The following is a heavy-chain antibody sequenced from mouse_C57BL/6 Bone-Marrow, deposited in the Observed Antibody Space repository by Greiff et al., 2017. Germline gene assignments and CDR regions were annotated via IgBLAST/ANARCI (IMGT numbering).Heavy chain of an antibody. D-gene: IGHD2-4*01. CDR2: ISLKSDNYAT. J-gene: IGHJ3*01. Sequence: EVQVVESGGGLVQPGGSMKLSCVASGFTFSNYWMNWVRQSPEKGLEWVAQISLKSDNYATHYAESVKGRFTISRDDSKSSVYLQMNNLRAEDTGIYYCTVGYDYDVGFAYWGQGTLVTVSA. CDR3: TVGYDYDVGFAY. CDR1: GFTFSNYW. V-gene: IGHV6-3*01.